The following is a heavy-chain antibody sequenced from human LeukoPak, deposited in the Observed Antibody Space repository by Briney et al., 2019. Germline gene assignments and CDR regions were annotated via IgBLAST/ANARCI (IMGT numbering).Heavy chain of an antibody. V-gene: IGHV2-70*11. CDR3: ARIRRSNSGWFLFDY. CDR1: GFLLSTSGMC. J-gene: IGHJ4*02. D-gene: IGHD6-19*01. CDR2: IDWDDDK. Sequence: GSGPTLVNPTQTLTLTCTFSGFLLSTSGMCVSWIRQPPGKALEWLARIDWDDDKYYSTSLKTRLTISKDTSKNQVVLTMTNMDPVDTATYYCARIRRSNSGWFLFDYWGQGTLVTVSS.